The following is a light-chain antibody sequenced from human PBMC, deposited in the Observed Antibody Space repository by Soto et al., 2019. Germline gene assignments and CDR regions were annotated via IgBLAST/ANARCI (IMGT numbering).Light chain of an antibody. Sequence: DIVMTQTPLSSPVTLGQPASISCRSSQSLVHSDGITYLSWLQLRPGQPPRLLIYKVSNRLSGVPDRFSGRGAGTDFTLEISRVEAEDVGVYYCMQATQFPPYTFGQGTKLEIK. J-gene: IGKJ2*01. CDR3: MQATQFPPYT. CDR2: KVS. CDR1: QSLVHSDGITY. V-gene: IGKV2-24*01.